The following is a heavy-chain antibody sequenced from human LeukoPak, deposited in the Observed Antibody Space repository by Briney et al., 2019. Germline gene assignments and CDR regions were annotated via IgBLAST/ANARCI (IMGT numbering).Heavy chain of an antibody. CDR3: ATSDKFN. J-gene: IGHJ4*02. Sequence: GGSLRLSCSASACTISSYSMNWVRQATGEGLEWVSSIISSSSYIYYADSVKGRFTISRDNAKNSPYLQMNSLRADDTAVNYCATSDKFNWGQRTLFTVSS. CDR1: ACTISSYS. CDR2: IISSSSYI. D-gene: IGHD3-22*01. V-gene: IGHV3-21*01.